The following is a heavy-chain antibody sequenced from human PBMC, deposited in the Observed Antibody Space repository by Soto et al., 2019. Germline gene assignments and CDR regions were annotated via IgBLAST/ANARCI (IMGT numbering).Heavy chain of an antibody. CDR1: GFTFSSYG. CDR2: ISYDGSNK. Sequence: QVQLVESGGGVVQPGRSLRLSCAASGFTFSSYGMHWVRQAPGKGLEWVAVISYDGSNKYYADSVKGRFTISRDNSKNPLYLQMNSLRAEDTAVYYCANDTYHYGSGSYYNGPDYWGRGSLVSVST. D-gene: IGHD3-10*01. CDR3: ANDTYHYGSGSYYNGPDY. V-gene: IGHV3-30*18. J-gene: IGHJ4*02.